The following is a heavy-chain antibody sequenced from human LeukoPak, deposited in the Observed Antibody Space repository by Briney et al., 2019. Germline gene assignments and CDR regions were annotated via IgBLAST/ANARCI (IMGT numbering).Heavy chain of an antibody. J-gene: IGHJ3*01. CDR1: GYTFTTYT. D-gene: IGHD6-13*01. CDR3: AREEGAPIAAANV. CDR2: ISTYNGNT. Sequence: ASVKVSCKASGYTFTTYTISWVRQAPGQGLEWMGWISTYNGNTNYAQKFQGRLTVTTDTSTSTAYMELRSLRSDDTAVYFCAREEGAPIAAANVWGLGTMVTVSS. V-gene: IGHV1-18*01.